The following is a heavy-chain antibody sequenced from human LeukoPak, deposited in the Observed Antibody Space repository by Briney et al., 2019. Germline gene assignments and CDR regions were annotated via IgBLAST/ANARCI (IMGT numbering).Heavy chain of an antibody. D-gene: IGHD1-26*01. CDR3: ARSKNSGSYNFDY. V-gene: IGHV4-59*01. CDR1: GGSISSYY. Sequence: SETLSLTCTVSGGSISSYYWSWIRQPPGKGLEWIGYLYYSGSTNYNPSLKSRVTISVDTSKNQFSLKLSSVTAADTAVYYCARSKNSGSYNFDYWGQGTLVTVSS. CDR2: LYYSGST. J-gene: IGHJ4*02.